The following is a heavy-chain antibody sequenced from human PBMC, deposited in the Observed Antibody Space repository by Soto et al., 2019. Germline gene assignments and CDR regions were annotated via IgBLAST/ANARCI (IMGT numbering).Heavy chain of an antibody. V-gene: IGHV1-8*01. J-gene: IGHJ4*02. CDR2: MNPNNGYT. D-gene: IGHD6-25*01. CDR3: ARRKERSGPNYFDY. Sequence: QVQWVQSGAEVKKPGASVKVSCKASGDTFTKYDINWVRQAPGQGLEWMGWMNPNNGYTGYAQKFRGRVTMTRDTSISTAYMELSSLTSEDTAVYYCARRKERSGPNYFDYWGQGTLVTVSS. CDR1: GDTFTKYD.